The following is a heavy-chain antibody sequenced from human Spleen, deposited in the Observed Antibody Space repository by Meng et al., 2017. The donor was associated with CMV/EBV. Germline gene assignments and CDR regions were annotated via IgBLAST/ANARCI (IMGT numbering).Heavy chain of an antibody. CDR3: VRHIIVVPARGYGVDV. V-gene: IGHV4-38-2*01. D-gene: IGHD2-2*01. J-gene: IGHJ6*02. Sequence: SETLSLTCHVSGPSISSDYFWGWVRQSPGTGLEWVGICDSGDTFYNPSLKSRVAISVDTSANQFSLTLRSVTAADTAVYYCVRHIIVVPARGYGVDVWGQGTTVTVSS. CDR1: GPSISSDYF. CDR2: CDSGDT.